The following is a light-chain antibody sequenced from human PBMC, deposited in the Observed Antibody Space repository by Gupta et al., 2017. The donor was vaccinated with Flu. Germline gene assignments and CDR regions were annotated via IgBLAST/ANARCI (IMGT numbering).Light chain of an antibody. CDR2: TNN. CDR1: SFNIGSNY. CDR3: AAWDDSLSGWV. J-gene: IGLJ3*02. V-gene: IGLV1-47*01. Sequence: QSVLTQPPSASGTPGQRVTISCSGSSFNIGSNYVYWYQHLPGTAPKLPIYTNNQRPSGVPDRFSGSKSGTSASLAISGLRSEDEAYYYCAAWDDSLSGWVFGGGTKLTVL.